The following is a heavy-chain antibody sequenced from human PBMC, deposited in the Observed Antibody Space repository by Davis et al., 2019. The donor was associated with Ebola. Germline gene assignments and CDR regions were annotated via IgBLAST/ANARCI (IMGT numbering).Heavy chain of an antibody. Sequence: ASVKVSCKASGYTFTSYGINWVRQAPGQRLEWMGWINAGNGNAKYSQKFQGRVTITRDTSASTAYMELSSLRSEDTAVYYCARDHYSGSGSWTDWGQGTLVTVSS. J-gene: IGHJ4*02. CDR2: INAGNGNA. CDR1: GYTFTSYG. CDR3: ARDHYSGSGSWTD. V-gene: IGHV1-3*01. D-gene: IGHD3-10*01.